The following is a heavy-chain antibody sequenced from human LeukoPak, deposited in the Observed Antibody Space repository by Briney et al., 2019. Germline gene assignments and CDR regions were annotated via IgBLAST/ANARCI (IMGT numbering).Heavy chain of an antibody. Sequence: SGGSLRLSCAASGFTFSSYAMSWVRQAPGKGLEWVSAISASGVTTHYADSVKGRFTISRDNSKNTLYLQMSSLRAEDAAIYYCAKDSRGNYVAWLDPWGQGTPVSVSS. CDR3: AKDSRGNYVAWLDP. D-gene: IGHD4-11*01. CDR1: GFTFSSYA. CDR2: ISASGVTT. J-gene: IGHJ5*02. V-gene: IGHV3-23*01.